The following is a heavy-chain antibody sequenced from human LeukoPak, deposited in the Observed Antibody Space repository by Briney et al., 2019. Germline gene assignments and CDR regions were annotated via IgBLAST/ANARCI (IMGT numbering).Heavy chain of an antibody. V-gene: IGHV4-59*01. CDR1: GGSTSSYY. J-gene: IGHJ6*03. CDR3: ARGALAARPRYYYYMDV. CDR2: IYYSGST. D-gene: IGHD6-6*01. Sequence: SETLSLTCTVSGGSTSSYYWSWIRQPPGKGLEWIGYIYYSGSTNYNPSLKSRVTISVDTSKNQFSLKLSSVTAADTAVYYCARGALAARPRYYYYMDVWGKGTTVTVSS.